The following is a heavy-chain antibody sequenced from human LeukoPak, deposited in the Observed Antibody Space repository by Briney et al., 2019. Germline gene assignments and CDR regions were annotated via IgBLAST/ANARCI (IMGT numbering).Heavy chain of an antibody. J-gene: IGHJ4*02. CDR2: ISWNSGSI. V-gene: IGHV3-9*01. Sequence: GGSLRLSCAASGFTFDDYAMHWVRQAPGKGLEWVSGISWNSGSIGYADSVKGRFTISRDNAKNTLYLQMNSLRAEDTAVYYCAKDLGARYFDWLGYFDYWGQGTLVTVSS. CDR1: GFTFDDYA. D-gene: IGHD3-9*01. CDR3: AKDLGARYFDWLGYFDY.